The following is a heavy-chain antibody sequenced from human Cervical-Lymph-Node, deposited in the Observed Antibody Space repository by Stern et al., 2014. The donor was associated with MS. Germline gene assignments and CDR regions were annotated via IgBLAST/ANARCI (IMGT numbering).Heavy chain of an antibody. CDR3: ARAGSDFDS. J-gene: IGHJ4*02. CDR1: GGSISTNNW. V-gene: IGHV4-4*02. D-gene: IGHD1-26*01. CDR2: ISYSGNT. Sequence: QLQLQESGPGLVKPSGTLSLTCAVSGGSISTNNWWTWVRQSPEKGLEWIGEISYSGNTNYNSSVKSRVTISLDKSKNQFSLELSSVTAADTAVYYCARAGSDFDSWGQGTLVTVSS.